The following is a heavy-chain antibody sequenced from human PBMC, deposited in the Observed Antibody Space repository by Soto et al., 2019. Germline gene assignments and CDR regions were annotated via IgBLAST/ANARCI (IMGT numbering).Heavy chain of an antibody. J-gene: IGHJ6*02. CDR3: ARDWTLGYSSSTSCPYYYYGMDV. D-gene: IGHD2-2*01. V-gene: IGHV1-46*01. Sequence: ASVKVSCKASGYTFTSYYMHWVRQAPGQGLEWMGIINPSGGSTSYAQKFQGRVTMTRDTSTSTVYMELSSLRSEDTAVYYCARDWTLGYSSSTSCPYYYYGMDVWGQGTTVTVYS. CDR1: GYTFTSYY. CDR2: INPSGGST.